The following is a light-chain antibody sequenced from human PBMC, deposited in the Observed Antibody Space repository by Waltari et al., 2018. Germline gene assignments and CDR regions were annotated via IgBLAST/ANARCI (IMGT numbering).Light chain of an antibody. J-gene: IGKJ1*01. Sequence: EIVFTQSPGTLSLSPGAGAPLSCRASQRVSRTLAWYQQKPGQAPRLLIYGASSRATGIPDRFSGSGSGTDFSLTISRLEPEDFAVYYCQHYVRLPATFGQGTKVEIK. CDR2: GAS. V-gene: IGKV3-20*01. CDR1: QRVSRT. CDR3: QHYVRLPAT.